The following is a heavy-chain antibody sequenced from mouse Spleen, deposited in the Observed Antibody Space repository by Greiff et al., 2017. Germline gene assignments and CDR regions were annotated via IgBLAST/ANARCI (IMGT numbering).Heavy chain of an antibody. V-gene: IGHV5-16*01. CDR2: INYDGSST. J-gene: IGHJ3*01. CDR3: ARGGGYSNPFAY. CDR1: GFTFSDYY. Sequence: EVKLMESEGGLVQPGSSMKLSCTASGFTFSDYYMAWVRQVPEKGLEWVANINYDGSSTYYLDSLKSRFIISRDNAKNILYLQMSSLKSEDTATYYCARGGGYSNPFAYWGQGTLVTVSA. D-gene: IGHD2-5*01.